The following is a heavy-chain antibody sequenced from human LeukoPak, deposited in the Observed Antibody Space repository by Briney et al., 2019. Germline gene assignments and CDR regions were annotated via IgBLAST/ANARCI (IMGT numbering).Heavy chain of an antibody. Sequence: ASVKVSCKASGYTFTSYTIHWVRQAPGQRLEWMGWINTGNGNTKYSQKFQDRVTITRDTSASTAYMDLRSLTSDDTGVFYCARDTFGSSRPSDYWGQGTLVTVSS. CDR3: ARDTFGSSRPSDY. D-gene: IGHD2/OR15-2a*01. V-gene: IGHV1-3*04. J-gene: IGHJ4*02. CDR2: INTGNGNT. CDR1: GYTFTSYT.